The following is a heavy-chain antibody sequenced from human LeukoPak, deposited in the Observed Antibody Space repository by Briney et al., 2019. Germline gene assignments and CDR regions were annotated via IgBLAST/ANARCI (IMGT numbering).Heavy chain of an antibody. D-gene: IGHD6-13*01. CDR3: ARHYSSSWYYFDY. V-gene: IGHV3-53*01. J-gene: IGHJ4*02. CDR1: GFTVSSNY. Sequence: PGGSLRLSCAASGFTVSSNYMSWVRQAPGKGLERVSVIYSGGSTYYADSVKGRFTISRDNSKNTLYLQMNSLRAEDTAVYYCARHYSSSWYYFDYWGQGTLVTVSS. CDR2: IYSGGST.